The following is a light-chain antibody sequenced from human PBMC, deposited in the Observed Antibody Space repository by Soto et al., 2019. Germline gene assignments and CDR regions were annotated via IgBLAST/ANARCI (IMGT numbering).Light chain of an antibody. Sequence: EIVLTQSPGTLTLSPGERATLSCRASQSVSSSYLAWYQQKPGQAPRLLIYGASSRATGIPDRFSGSGSGTDFTLTISRLEPEDFAVYYCQQYGSSPRLTFGRGTNVDIK. CDR2: GAS. V-gene: IGKV3-20*01. J-gene: IGKJ4*01. CDR1: QSVSSSY. CDR3: QQYGSSPRLT.